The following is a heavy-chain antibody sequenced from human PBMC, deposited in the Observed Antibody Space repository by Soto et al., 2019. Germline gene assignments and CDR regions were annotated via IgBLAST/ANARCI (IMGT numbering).Heavy chain of an antibody. CDR2: IHNSRGTT. V-gene: IGHV3-48*03. CDR3: VTLQFSRWFY. D-gene: IGHD3-3*01. CDR1: GFTFSSYE. Sequence: PGGSLRLSCAASGFTFSSYEMMWVRQAPGKGLEWVSFIHNSRGTTYYADSVKGRFTISRDNAQNSLYLQMSSLRAEDTAVYYCVTLQFSRWFYWGLGTLVTVSS. J-gene: IGHJ4*02.